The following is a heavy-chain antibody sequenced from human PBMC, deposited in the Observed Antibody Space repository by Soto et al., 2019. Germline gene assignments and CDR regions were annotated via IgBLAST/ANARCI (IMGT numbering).Heavy chain of an antibody. J-gene: IGHJ4*02. CDR3: AEGLWSRSFDY. D-gene: IGHD5-18*01. CDR1: GFTFSSYA. V-gene: IGHV3-74*01. Sequence: GGSLRLSCAASGFTFSSYAMSWVRQAPGKGLEWVSGINSDGSSTSYADSVKGRFTISRDNAKNTLYLQMNSLRAEDTAVYYCAEGLWSRSFDYWGQGTLVTVSS. CDR2: INSDGSST.